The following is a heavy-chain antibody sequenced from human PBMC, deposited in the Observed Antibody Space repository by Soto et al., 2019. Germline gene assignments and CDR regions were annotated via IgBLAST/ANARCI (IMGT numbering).Heavy chain of an antibody. V-gene: IGHV3-15*07. CDR3: ADPGSGSYGKYGMDV. CDR2: IKSKTDGGTT. CDR1: GFTLSYAW. J-gene: IGHJ6*02. Sequence: EVQLVESGGGLVQPGGSLRLSCVASGFTLSYAWMNWVRQAPGKGLEWVGRIKSKTDGGTTDYAAPVKGRFTISRDDSXTILYLQMNSLKIEDTAVYYCADPGSGSYGKYGMDVWGQGTTVTVSS. D-gene: IGHD3-10*01.